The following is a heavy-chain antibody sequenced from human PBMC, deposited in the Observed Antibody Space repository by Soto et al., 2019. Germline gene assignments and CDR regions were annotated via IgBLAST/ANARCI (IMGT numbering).Heavy chain of an antibody. Sequence: PSETLSLTCAVYGESFSGYYWSWIRQPPGKGLEWIGEINHSGSTNYNPSLKSRVTISLDTSKNQFSLKLSSVTAADTAVYYCSRIPTLNSPAPFDSWGQGTLVTVSS. J-gene: IGHJ4*02. CDR1: GESFSGYY. V-gene: IGHV4-34*01. D-gene: IGHD1-26*01. CDR3: SRIPTLNSPAPFDS. CDR2: INHSGST.